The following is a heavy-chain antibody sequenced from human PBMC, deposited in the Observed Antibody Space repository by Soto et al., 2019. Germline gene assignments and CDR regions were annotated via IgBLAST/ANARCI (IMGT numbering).Heavy chain of an antibody. CDR2: INSDGSIT. V-gene: IGHV3-74*01. D-gene: IGHD3-16*02. CDR3: VRYPRSVGGSYRPDY. J-gene: IGHJ4*02. CDR1: GFTFSSYW. Sequence: GGSLRLSCAASGFTFSSYWMHWVRQVPEKGLVWVSRINSDGSITNYADAVKGRFTISRDNVKNTLYLQMNSLRAEDTAVYYCVRYPRSVGGSYRPDYWGQGTLVTVCS.